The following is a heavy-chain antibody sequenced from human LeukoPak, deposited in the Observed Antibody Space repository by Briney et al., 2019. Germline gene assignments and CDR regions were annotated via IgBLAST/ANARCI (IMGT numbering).Heavy chain of an antibody. J-gene: IGHJ3*02. V-gene: IGHV4-59*08. CDR2: IYYSGST. CDR3: ARHHNYDSGGYIPGDAFDI. Sequence: PSETLSLTCTVSGGSISSYYWSWIRQPPGKGLEWIGYIYYSGSTNYNPSLKSRVTISVDTSKNQFSLKLSSVTAADTAVYHCARHHNYDSGGYIPGDAFDIWGQGTMVTVSS. CDR1: GGSISSYY. D-gene: IGHD3-22*01.